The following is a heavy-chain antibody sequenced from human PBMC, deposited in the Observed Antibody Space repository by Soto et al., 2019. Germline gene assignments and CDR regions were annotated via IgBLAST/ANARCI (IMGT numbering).Heavy chain of an antibody. CDR1: GFTFSNAW. Sequence: EVQLVESGGGLVKPGGSLRLSCAASGFTFSNAWMNWVRQAPGKGLEWVGRIKSKTDGGTTDYAAPVKGRFTISRDDSTNTLYLRMNSLKTEDTAVYYCYPVYFLWGSYEGYWGQGTLVTVSS. V-gene: IGHV3-15*07. J-gene: IGHJ4*02. CDR3: YPVYFLWGSYEGY. D-gene: IGHD3-16*01. CDR2: IKSKTDGGTT.